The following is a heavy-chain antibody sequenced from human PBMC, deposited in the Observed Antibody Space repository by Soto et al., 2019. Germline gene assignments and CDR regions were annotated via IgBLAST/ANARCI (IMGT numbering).Heavy chain of an antibody. Sequence: GGSLRLSCVASGLTFGSRAMSWVRQAPGEGLQWVATITDNGGDAKYADSVRGRFVISRDNSKKTLYLQMTSLTAEDSAMYFCARGSTESYPGSRIFDFCGPGTLVTVSS. D-gene: IGHD3-10*01. J-gene: IGHJ4*02. CDR1: GLTFGSRA. V-gene: IGHV3-23*01. CDR2: ITDNGGDA. CDR3: ARGSTESYPGSRIFDF.